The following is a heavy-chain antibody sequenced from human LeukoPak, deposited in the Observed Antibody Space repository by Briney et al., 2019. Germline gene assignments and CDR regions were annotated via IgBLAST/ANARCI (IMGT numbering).Heavy chain of an antibody. CDR2: IKQDGSER. V-gene: IGHV3-7*01. CDR1: GFSMSGYW. CDR3: ARVFGAYDSIDC. D-gene: IGHD5-12*01. J-gene: IGHJ4*02. Sequence: GGSLRLSCAASGFSMSGYWMSWIRQAPGKGLEWVANIKQDGSERHYADSVKGRFTISRDNAQNSLYLQMNSLRAEETAVYYCARVFGAYDSIDCWGQGTLVTVS.